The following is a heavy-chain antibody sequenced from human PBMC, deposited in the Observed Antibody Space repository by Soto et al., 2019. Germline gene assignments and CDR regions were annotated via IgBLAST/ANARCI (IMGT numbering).Heavy chain of an antibody. V-gene: IGHV3-21*01. CDR1: VFTFRIFT. J-gene: IGHJ5*02. CDR2: ISSNSAYI. D-gene: IGHD6-13*01. Sequence: PGGSLRLSCASSVFTFRIFTMNWVRQAPGKGLEWVSTISSNSAYIYYTDALRGRLTISRDNAKNSLHLQMNSLRAEDTAVYYCTRDASRDSSARGWFDPWGPGTMVTVSS. CDR3: TRDASRDSSARGWFDP.